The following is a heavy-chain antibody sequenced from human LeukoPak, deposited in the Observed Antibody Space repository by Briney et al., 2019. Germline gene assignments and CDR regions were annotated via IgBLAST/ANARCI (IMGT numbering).Heavy chain of an antibody. CDR1: GYTFSSYA. CDR3: ARNTLYSSGRFFDY. J-gene: IGHJ4*02. CDR2: IIPIFDTG. D-gene: IGHD6-19*01. V-gene: IGHV1-69*01. Sequence: GASVKVSCKASGYTFSSYAISWVRQAPGQGLEWMGGIIPIFDTGNYAQKFQGRLTITADESTSTAYMELSSLRSEDTAVYYCARNTLYSSGRFFDYWGQGTLVTVSS.